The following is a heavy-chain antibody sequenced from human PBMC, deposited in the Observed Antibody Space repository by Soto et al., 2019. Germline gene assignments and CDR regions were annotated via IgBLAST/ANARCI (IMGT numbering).Heavy chain of an antibody. V-gene: IGHV4-30-2*01. CDR1: GGSISSGGYS. D-gene: IGHD3-22*01. CDR2: IYHSGST. CDR3: ARGRALRGGYDSSGLYFDY. J-gene: IGHJ4*02. Sequence: SETLSLTCAVSGGSISSGGYSWSWIRQPPGKGLEWIGYIYHSGSTYYNPSLKSRVTISVDRSKNQFSLKLSSVTAADTAVYYCARGRALRGGYDSSGLYFDYWGQGTLVTVSS.